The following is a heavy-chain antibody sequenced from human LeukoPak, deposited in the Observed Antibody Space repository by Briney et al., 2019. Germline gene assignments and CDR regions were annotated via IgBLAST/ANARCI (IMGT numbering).Heavy chain of an antibody. CDR2: IIPILGIA. J-gene: IGHJ4*02. CDR1: GYTFTGYY. V-gene: IGHV1-69*02. CDR3: AGSLGNYYGSGSYLYYFDY. Sequence: SVKVSCKASGYTFTGYYMHWVRQAPGQGLEWMGRIIPILGIANYAQKFQGRVTITADKSTSTAYMELSSLRSEDTAVYYCAGSLGNYYGSGSYLYYFDYWGQGTLVTVSS. D-gene: IGHD3-10*01.